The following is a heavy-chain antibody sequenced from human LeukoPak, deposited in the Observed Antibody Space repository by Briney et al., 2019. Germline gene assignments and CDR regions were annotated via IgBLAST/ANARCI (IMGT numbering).Heavy chain of an antibody. V-gene: IGHV3-21*01. D-gene: IGHD2-15*01. CDR1: GFTFSSYS. J-gene: IGHJ6*03. CDR3: AREHAAPYHMDV. CDR2: ISSSSSYI. Sequence: PGGSLRLSCAASGFTFSSYSMNWVRQAPGKGLEWVSSISSSSSYIYYADSVKGRFTISRDNAKNSLYLQMNSLRAEDTAVYYCAREHAAPYHMDVWGKGTTVTVSS.